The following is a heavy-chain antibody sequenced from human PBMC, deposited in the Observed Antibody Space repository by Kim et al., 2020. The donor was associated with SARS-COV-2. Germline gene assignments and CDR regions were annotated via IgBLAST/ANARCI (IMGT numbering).Heavy chain of an antibody. Sequence: GGSLRLSCAASGFTFSSYAINWGRQAPGKGLEWVSAISGSGGSTYYADSVKGRFTISRDNSKNTLYLQMNSLRAEDTAVYYCAKDGVGIFRYSSGWFWAPLDYWGQGTLVTVSS. V-gene: IGHV3-23*01. J-gene: IGHJ4*02. CDR2: ISGSGGST. CDR3: AKDGVGIFRYSSGWFWAPLDY. CDR1: GFTFSSYA. D-gene: IGHD6-19*01.